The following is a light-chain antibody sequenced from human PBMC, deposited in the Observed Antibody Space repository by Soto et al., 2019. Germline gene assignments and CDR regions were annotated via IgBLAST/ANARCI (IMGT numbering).Light chain of an antibody. J-gene: IGLJ2*01. CDR2: TNN. CDR1: TSNIGNNV. CDR3: SSYGGINNLV. V-gene: IGLV1-44*01. Sequence: QSVLTQPPSASGTPGQRVTISCSGSTSNIGNNVVNWYQQRPGTAPKLLISTNNQRPSGVPDRFSGSKSGTSASLTITGLQSDDEADYYCSSYGGINNLVFGGGTKLTVL.